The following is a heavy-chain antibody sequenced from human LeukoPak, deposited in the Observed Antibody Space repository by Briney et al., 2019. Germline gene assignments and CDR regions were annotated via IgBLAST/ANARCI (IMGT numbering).Heavy chain of an antibody. J-gene: IGHJ4*02. CDR3: AKEEYWNYDY. Sequence: GGSLRLSCAASGFTFSSYWMSLVRQAPGKGLKWVSAISGSGGSTYYADSVKGRFTISRDNSKNTLYLQMNSLRAEDTAVYYCAKEEYWNYDYWGQGTLVTVSS. CDR1: GFTFSSYW. D-gene: IGHD1-7*01. V-gene: IGHV3-23*01. CDR2: ISGSGGST.